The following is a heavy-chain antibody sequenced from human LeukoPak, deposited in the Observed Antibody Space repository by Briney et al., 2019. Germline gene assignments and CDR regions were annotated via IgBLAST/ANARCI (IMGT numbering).Heavy chain of an antibody. V-gene: IGHV4-61*01. CDR3: ARAFTIFGVVDV. J-gene: IGHJ6*02. D-gene: IGHD3-3*01. CDR1: RDSVSSGSHY. CDR2: VYYTGSI. Sequence: SETLSLTCTVSRDSVSSGSHYWSWIRQPPGKGLEWIGYVYYTGSINYNPSLKSRVTISVDTSKNQFSLKLSSVTAADTAIYYCARAFTIFGVVDVWGQGTTVTVSS.